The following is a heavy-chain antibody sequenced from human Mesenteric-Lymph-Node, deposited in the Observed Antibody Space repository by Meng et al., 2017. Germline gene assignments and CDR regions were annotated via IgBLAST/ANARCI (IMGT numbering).Heavy chain of an antibody. CDR2: IYYSGST. V-gene: IGHV4-30-4*01. CDR1: GGTISSGDYY. CDR3: ARDPTGGEDHQRV. D-gene: IGHD1-14*01. J-gene: IGHJ4*02. Sequence: QVQLKASGPGLVKPSQTLYLTCTVSGGTISSGDYYWSWIRQPPGKGLELIGHIYYSGSTSYNPSLKSRVTISVDTSNNQFSLKLSSVTAADTAVYYCARDPTGGEDHQRVWGQGTLVTVSS.